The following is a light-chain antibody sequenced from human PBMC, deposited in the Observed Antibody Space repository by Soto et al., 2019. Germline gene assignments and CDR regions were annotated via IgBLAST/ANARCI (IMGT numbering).Light chain of an antibody. CDR1: QRIDTW. CDR2: KAT. CDR3: QHYNSYSEA. Sequence: DIQMTQSPSILSASVVDRVTITCRASQRIDTWLAWYQQKPGTAPKLLIYKATILQSGVPSRFSGSGSGTEFTLAISSLQPDDFATYYCQHYNSYSEAFGQGTKVDIK. V-gene: IGKV1-5*03. J-gene: IGKJ1*01.